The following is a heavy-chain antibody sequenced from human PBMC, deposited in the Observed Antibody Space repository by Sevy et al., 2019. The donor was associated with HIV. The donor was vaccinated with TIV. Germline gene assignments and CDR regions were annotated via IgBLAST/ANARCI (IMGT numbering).Heavy chain of an antibody. J-gene: IGHJ4*02. D-gene: IGHD3-9*01. CDR2: ITSSASTT. V-gene: IGHV3-23*01. CDR1: GFTFSRYW. CDR3: TKDAGWPL. Sequence: GGSLRLSCAASGFTFSRYWMSWVRQAPGKGLEWVSGITSSASTTYYADSVKGRFTISRDNSKNTLYLQMNNLRAEDTAVYYCTKDAGWPLWGQGTLVTVSS.